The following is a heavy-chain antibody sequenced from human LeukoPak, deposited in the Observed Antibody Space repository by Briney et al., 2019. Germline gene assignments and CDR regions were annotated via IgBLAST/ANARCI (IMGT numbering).Heavy chain of an antibody. CDR1: GYPFTGYH. CDR2: IIPILGIA. J-gene: IGHJ6*02. D-gene: IGHD3-22*01. Sequence: SVKVSCKASGYPFTGYHVQWVRQAPGQGLEWVGRIIPILGIANYAQKFQGRVTITADKSTSTAYMELSSLRSEDTAVYYCARDRANYYDSSGYSSLGGMDVWGQGTTVTVSS. V-gene: IGHV1-69*04. CDR3: ARDRANYYDSSGYSSLGGMDV.